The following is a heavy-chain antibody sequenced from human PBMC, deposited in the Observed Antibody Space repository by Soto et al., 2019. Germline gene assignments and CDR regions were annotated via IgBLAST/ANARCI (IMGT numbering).Heavy chain of an antibody. CDR1: GFTFSDYY. CDR2: ISSSGSTI. V-gene: IGHV3-11*01. CDR3: ARVRGYSYGHPLDA. Sequence: XGSLILSCSASGFTFSDYYMSWIRQAPGKGLEWVSYISSSGSTIYYADSVKGRFTISRDNAKNSLYLQMNSLRAEDTAVYYCARVRGYSYGHPLDASGHGNTVTVSS. D-gene: IGHD5-18*01. J-gene: IGHJ6*02.